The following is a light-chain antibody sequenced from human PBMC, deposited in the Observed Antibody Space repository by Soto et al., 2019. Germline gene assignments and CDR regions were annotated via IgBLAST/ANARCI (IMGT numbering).Light chain of an antibody. CDR2: GAS. J-gene: IGKJ1*01. CDR3: QHYNNWPPWT. V-gene: IGKV3-15*01. Sequence: EIVMTQSPATLSVSPGERATLSCRASQSVSSNLAWYQQKPGQAPRLLIYGASTRATGIPARCSGSGSGTEFTLTISSLQSEDFAVYYCQHYNNWPPWTFGQGNKVEIK. CDR1: QSVSSN.